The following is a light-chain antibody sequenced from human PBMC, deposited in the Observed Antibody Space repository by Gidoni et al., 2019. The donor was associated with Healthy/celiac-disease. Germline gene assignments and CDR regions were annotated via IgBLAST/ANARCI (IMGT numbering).Light chain of an antibody. V-gene: IGLV3-1*01. J-gene: IGLJ2*01. CDR3: QAWDSSTVV. CDR1: NLVDKY. Sequence: SYELTQPPSVSVSPGQTASITCSGDNLVDKYACWYPQKPGQSPVLVIYQDNKRPSGIPERFSGSNSGNTATLTISGTQAMDEADYYGQAWDSSTVVFGGGTKLTVL. CDR2: QDN.